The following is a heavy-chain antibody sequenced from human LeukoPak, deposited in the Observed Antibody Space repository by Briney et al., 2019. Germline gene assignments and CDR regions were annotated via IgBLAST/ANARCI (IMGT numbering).Heavy chain of an antibody. CDR2: IKQDGSEK. V-gene: IGHV3-7*01. J-gene: IGHJ3*02. Sequence: PGGSLRLSCAASGFTFSSYWMSWVRQAPGKGLEWVANIKQDGSEKYYVDSVKGRFTISRDNAKNSLYLQMNSLRAEDTAVYYCARSGYYSADAFDIWGQGTMVTVSS. D-gene: IGHD3-22*01. CDR1: GFTFSSYW. CDR3: ARSGYYSADAFDI.